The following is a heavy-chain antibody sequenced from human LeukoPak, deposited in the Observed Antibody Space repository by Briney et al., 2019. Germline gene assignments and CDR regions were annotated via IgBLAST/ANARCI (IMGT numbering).Heavy chain of an antibody. CDR1: DFSLSTPRMG. V-gene: IGHV2-5*01. CDR3: AHLVVTIDWRSYFDY. CDR2: IYYNDDK. Sequence: ESGPTLVKPTQTLTLTCTFSDFSLSTPRMGVAWIRQPPGKAPEWLVMIYYNDDKRYSPSLRSRLTITKDTSKNQVVLTMTNVDVVDTATYYCAHLVVTIDWRSYFDYWGQGILVTVSS. D-gene: IGHD3-9*01. J-gene: IGHJ4*02.